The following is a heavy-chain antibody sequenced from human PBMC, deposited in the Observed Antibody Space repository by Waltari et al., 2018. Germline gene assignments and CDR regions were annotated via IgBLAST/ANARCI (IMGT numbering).Heavy chain of an antibody. J-gene: IGHJ2*01. CDR1: GYTFTSYA. CDR2: INAGNGNT. CDR3: ARVDYGDYDWYFDL. Sequence: QVQLVQSGAEVKKPGASVKVSCKASGYTFTSYAMHWVRQAPGQRLEWMGWINAGNGNTKDSQKCQGRVTITRDTSASTAYMELSSLRSEDTAVYYCARVDYGDYDWYFDLWGRGTLVTVSS. V-gene: IGHV1-3*01. D-gene: IGHD4-17*01.